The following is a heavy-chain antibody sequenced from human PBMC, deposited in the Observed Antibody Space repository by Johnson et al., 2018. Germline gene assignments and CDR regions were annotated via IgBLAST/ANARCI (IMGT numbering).Heavy chain of an antibody. V-gene: IGHV3-23*04. CDR3: VVVDDSLPY. D-gene: IGHD2-15*01. J-gene: IGHJ4*02. CDR1: GFTFSNYA. Sequence: VRLVQSGGGLVQPGGSLRLSCAASGFTFSNYAMSWVRLASGKGLEWVSTLGGVGISRYYADSVQGRFTISRDNSKNRLYLQINSLRAEDTAIYYCVVVDDSLPYWGQGTLVTVSS. CDR2: LGGVGISR.